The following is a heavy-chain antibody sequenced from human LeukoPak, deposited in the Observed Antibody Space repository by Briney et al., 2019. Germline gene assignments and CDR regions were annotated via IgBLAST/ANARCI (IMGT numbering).Heavy chain of an antibody. CDR3: ARDYGDYVDYCYYMDV. J-gene: IGHJ6*03. CDR2: VYHSGST. CDR1: GDSITSNYY. D-gene: IGHD4-17*01. V-gene: IGHV4-38-2*02. Sequence: SETLSLTCAVSGDSITSNYYWGWIRQPPGKGLEWIGNVYHSGSTSYNPSLESRVTISVDTSKNQFSLRLSSVTAADTAVYYCARDYGDYVDYCYYMDVWGKGTTVTVSS.